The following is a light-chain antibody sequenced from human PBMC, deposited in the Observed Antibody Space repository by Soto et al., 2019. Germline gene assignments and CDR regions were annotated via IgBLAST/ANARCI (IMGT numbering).Light chain of an antibody. J-gene: IGKJ1*01. V-gene: IGKV4-1*01. CDR3: QQYNSAPQT. CDR2: WAS. Sequence: DIVMTQSPDSLAVSLGERATINCRSSQSVVHSSNNKNYLAWYQQKPGQPPKLLIYWASTRASGVPDRFRGSGSGTDFTLTISSLQAEDVAVYYCQQYNSAPQTFGQGTKVEIK. CDR1: QSVVHSSNNKNY.